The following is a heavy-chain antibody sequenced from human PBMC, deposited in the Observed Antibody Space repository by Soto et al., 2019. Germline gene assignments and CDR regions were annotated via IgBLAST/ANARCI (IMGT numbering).Heavy chain of an antibody. J-gene: IGHJ4*02. CDR3: ASAAVTGTAGLDF. D-gene: IGHD6-19*01. V-gene: IGHV1-2*02. Sequence: ASVKFSSKASGYTFSVFYMHWVRQAPGQGLEWMGWINPNSGGTKSAEKFQGRVTMTRDTSISTAYMELSRLTSDDTAVYYCASAAVTGTAGLDFWGQGTQVTVSS. CDR1: GYTFSVFY. CDR2: INPNSGGT.